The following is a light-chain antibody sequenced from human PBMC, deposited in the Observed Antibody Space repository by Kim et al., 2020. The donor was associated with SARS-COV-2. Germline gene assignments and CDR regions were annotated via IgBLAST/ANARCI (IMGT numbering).Light chain of an antibody. V-gene: IGKV1-5*03. J-gene: IGKJ1*01. CDR2: KAS. CDR3: QQYNTYRKT. Sequence: ASIGDRVTIICRASQSISNSLAWYQQKPGKAPKLLIYKASTLESGVPTRFSGSGSGTEFTLTISSLQPDDFAAYYCQQYNTYRKTFGQGTKVDIK. CDR1: QSISNS.